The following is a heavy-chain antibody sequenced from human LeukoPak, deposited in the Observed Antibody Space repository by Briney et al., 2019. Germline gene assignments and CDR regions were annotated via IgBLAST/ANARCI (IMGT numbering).Heavy chain of an antibody. Sequence: ASVKVSCKASGGTFSSYAISWVRQAPGQGLEWMGRIIPILGIANYAQKFQGRVTITADKSASTAYMELSSLRSEDTAVYYCASSGGWYDYWGQGTLVAVSS. D-gene: IGHD6-19*01. CDR1: GGTFSSYA. J-gene: IGHJ4*02. CDR3: ASSGGWYDY. V-gene: IGHV1-69*04. CDR2: IIPILGIA.